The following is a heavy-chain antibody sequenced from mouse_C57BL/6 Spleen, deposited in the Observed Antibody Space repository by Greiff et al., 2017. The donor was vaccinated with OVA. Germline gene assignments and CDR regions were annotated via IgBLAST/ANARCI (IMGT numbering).Heavy chain of an antibody. Sequence: EVKLVESVAELVRPGASVKLSCTASGFNIKNTYMHWVKQRPEQGLEWIGRIDPANGNTKYAPKFQGKATITADTSSNTAYLQLSSLTSEDTAIYYFARSYYGSSYFDYWGQGTTLTVSS. V-gene: IGHV14-3*01. CDR1: GFNIKNTY. CDR2: IDPANGNT. CDR3: ARSYYGSSYFDY. D-gene: IGHD1-1*01. J-gene: IGHJ2*01.